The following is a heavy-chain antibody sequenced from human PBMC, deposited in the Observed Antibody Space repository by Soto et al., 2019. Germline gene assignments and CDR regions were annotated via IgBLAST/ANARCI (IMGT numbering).Heavy chain of an antibody. CDR3: ARGSANYDFWSGYYYFDY. V-gene: IGHV4-59*08. J-gene: IGHJ4*02. CDR1: GGSISSYY. Sequence: SETLSLTCTVSGGSISSYYWSWIRQPPGKGLEWIGYIYYSGSTNYNPSLKSRVTISVDTSKNQFSLKLSSVTAADTAVYYCARGSANYDFWSGYYYFDYWGQGTLVTVSS. D-gene: IGHD3-3*01. CDR2: IYYSGST.